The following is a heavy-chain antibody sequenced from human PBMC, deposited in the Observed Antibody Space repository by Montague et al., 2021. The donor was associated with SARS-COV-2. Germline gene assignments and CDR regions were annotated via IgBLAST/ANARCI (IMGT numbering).Heavy chain of an antibody. CDR2: IYIRETA. V-gene: IGHV4-4*07. CDR3: ARGRRIAAGGTSYYGLDV. J-gene: IGHJ6*02. CDR1: GGSISSYY. D-gene: IGHD6-13*01. Sequence: SETLSLTCTVPGGSISSYYWSWIRQPAGKGLEWIGRIYIRETATYNPSLTSRVIMSADTSKNQISLKLSSVTAADTAAYYCARGRRIAAGGTSYYGLDVWGQGTTVTVSS.